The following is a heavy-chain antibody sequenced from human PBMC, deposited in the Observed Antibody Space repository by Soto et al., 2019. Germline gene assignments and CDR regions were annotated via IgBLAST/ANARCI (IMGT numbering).Heavy chain of an antibody. J-gene: IGHJ4*01. CDR2: IYPYDSDT. Sequence: PGESLKISCQTSGYSFTSYWIGWVRQMPGKGMEWMGNIYPYDSDTRYSPSFQGQVTISADTSITTASLQWSGLRASDTAMYFCARHLVGSTRGNFDYWGQGTLVTVSS. V-gene: IGHV5-51*01. CDR1: GYSFTSYW. CDR3: ARHLVGSTRGNFDY. D-gene: IGHD2-2*01.